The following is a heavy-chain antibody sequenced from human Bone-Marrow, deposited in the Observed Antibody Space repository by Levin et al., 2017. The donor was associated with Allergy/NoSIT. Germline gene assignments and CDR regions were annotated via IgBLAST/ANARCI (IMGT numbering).Heavy chain of an antibody. CDR2: LSSSGRHK. V-gene: IGHV3-30*18. CDR1: LFTFRFFF. J-gene: IGHJ4*02. CDR3: AKDLGWSSMEIPWGFDY. Sequence: SLLLSFSSSLFTFRFFFFFCVCFSPCPFLSFFSVLSSSGRHKYYADSVKGRFTISRDNSKNTLYLQMNSLRAEDTAVYYCAKDLGWSSMEIPWGFDYWGQGTLVTVSS. D-gene: IGHD2-2*01.